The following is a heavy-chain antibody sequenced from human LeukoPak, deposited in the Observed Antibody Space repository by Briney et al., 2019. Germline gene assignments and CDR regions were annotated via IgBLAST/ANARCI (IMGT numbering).Heavy chain of an antibody. CDR3: ARESAATVSSGAFDF. D-gene: IGHD3-10*01. CDR2: ISYDGGNK. Sequence: PGGSLRPSCAASGFTFSRYLMHWVRQAPGKGLEWVAVISYDGGNKYYADSVKGRFTISRDNSKNTLYLQMNSLRAEETAVYYCARESAATVSSGAFDFWGQGTMVTVSS. CDR1: GFTFSRYL. V-gene: IGHV3-30-3*01. J-gene: IGHJ3*01.